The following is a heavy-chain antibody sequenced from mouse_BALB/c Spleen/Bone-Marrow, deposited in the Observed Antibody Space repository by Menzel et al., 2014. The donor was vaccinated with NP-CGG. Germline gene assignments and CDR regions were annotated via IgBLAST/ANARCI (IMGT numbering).Heavy chain of an antibody. CDR2: INPQNGGI. D-gene: IGHD3-1*01. Sequence: QLGELGAELVKPGASVKLSSKASGYTFTNSFLYWVKQSPGQALEWMEEINPQNGGINFTENLKRKATLTLDNSSSAAHMHLSSLTSEDSAYYYCRRSGSGFAYWGHGTLVTVSA. CDR1: GYTFTNSF. J-gene: IGHJ3*01. CDR3: RRSGSGFAY. V-gene: IGHV1S17*01.